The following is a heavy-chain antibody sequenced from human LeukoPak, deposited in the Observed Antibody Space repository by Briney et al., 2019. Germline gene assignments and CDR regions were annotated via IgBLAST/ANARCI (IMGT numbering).Heavy chain of an antibody. Sequence: GGSLRLSCAASGFTFSSYWMHWVRQAPGKGLEWISYISSSSTIIKYADSVRGRFTISRDDARESLYLQMSSLRADDTAIYYCGASRQYVGAFDIWGQGTLVTVSS. D-gene: IGHD3-16*01. V-gene: IGHV3-48*04. CDR3: GASRQYVGAFDI. CDR2: ISSSSTII. CDR1: GFTFSSYW. J-gene: IGHJ3*02.